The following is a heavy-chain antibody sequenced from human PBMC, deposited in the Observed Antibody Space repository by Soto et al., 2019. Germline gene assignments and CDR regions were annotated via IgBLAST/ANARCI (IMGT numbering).Heavy chain of an antibody. CDR1: GDSVSSNSAA. CDR2: TYYRSKWYY. Sequence: HTIPLTCAISGDSVSSNSAAWNWIRQSPSRGLEWLGRTYYRSKWYYGYAVSVKSRITIKPDTSKNQFSLQLNSVTPEDTAVYYCARLHSSSSEVMDFCGQGSTVIGS. D-gene: IGHD6-6*01. J-gene: IGHJ6*02. CDR3: ARLHSSSSEVMDF. V-gene: IGHV6-1*01.